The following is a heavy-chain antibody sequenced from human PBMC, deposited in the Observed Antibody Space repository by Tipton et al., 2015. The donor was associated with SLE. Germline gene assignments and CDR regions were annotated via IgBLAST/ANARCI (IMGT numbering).Heavy chain of an antibody. Sequence: LRLSCTVSGDSISSYYCTWIRQPPGKGLEWIGSIVHSGSTYYNPSLKSRVTMSVDTSKNRFSLKLSSVTATDTAVYFCARATYGWDYFDYWGQGTLVTVSS. J-gene: IGHJ4*02. CDR1: GDSISSYY. V-gene: IGHV4-38-2*02. CDR2: IVHSGST. CDR3: ARATYGWDYFDY. D-gene: IGHD3-10*01.